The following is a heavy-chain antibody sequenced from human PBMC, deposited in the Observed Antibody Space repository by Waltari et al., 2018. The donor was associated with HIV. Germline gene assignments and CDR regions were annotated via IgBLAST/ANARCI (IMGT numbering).Heavy chain of an antibody. D-gene: IGHD5-18*01. J-gene: IGHJ4*02. CDR1: GGPISSYY. Sequence: QVQLPESGPGLVKPSATLSLTCTVSGGPISSYYWSWIRPPPGKGLEWIGYIYYSGSTNYNPSLKSRVTISVDTSKNQFSLKLSSVTAADTAVYYCARSPWAAMVTGFDYWGQGTLVTVSS. CDR2: IYYSGST. V-gene: IGHV4-59*08. CDR3: ARSPWAAMVTGFDY.